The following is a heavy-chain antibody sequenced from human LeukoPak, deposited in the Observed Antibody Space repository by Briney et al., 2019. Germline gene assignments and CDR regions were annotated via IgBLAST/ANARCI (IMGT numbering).Heavy chain of an antibody. D-gene: IGHD5-18*01. J-gene: IGHJ4*02. CDR3: ARHLSGVTGYTYGRGIDN. CDR1: GFTFSSYW. V-gene: IGHV3-7*01. CDR2: IKQDGSEK. Sequence: GGSLRLSCAASGFTFSSYWVSWVRQAPGKGLEWVANIKQDGSEKYYVDSVKGRFTISRDNAKTSLYLQMNSLRAEDTAVYYCARHLSGVTGYTYGRGIDNWGQGTLVTVSS.